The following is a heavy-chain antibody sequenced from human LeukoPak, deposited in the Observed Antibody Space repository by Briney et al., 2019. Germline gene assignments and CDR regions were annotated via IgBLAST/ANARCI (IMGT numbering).Heavy chain of an antibody. CDR2: IYHSGST. V-gene: IGHV4-38-2*01. CDR3: ARHDIVVVPAAIDPPSGGWFDP. CDR1: GYSISSGYY. J-gene: IGHJ5*02. D-gene: IGHD2-2*01. Sequence: SETLSLTCAVSGYSISSGYYWGWIREPPGKGLEWIGSIYHSGSTYYNPSLKVRVTISVDTSRNQFSLKLSSVTAADTAVYYCARHDIVVVPAAIDPPSGGWFDPWGQGTLVTVSS.